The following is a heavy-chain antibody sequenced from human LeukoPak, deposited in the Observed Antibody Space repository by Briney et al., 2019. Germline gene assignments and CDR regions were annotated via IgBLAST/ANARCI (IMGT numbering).Heavy chain of an antibody. CDR2: IIPIFGTA. V-gene: IGHV1-69*13. D-gene: IGHD3-16*01. CDR3: ARGYTGYVWGSWFDP. J-gene: IGHJ5*02. Sequence: ASVELSCKASGYILTSYYMHWVRQAPGQGLEWMGGIIPIFGTANYAQKFQGRVTITADESTSTAYMELSSLRSEDTAVYYCARGYTGYVWGSWFDPWGQGTLVTVSS. CDR1: GYILTSYY.